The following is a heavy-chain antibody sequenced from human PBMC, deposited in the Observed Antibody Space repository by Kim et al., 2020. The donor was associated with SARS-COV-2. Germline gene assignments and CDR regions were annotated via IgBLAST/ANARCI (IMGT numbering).Heavy chain of an antibody. D-gene: IGHD2-2*02. V-gene: IGHV3-9*01. J-gene: IGHJ6*02. CDR3: AKDIYLAEGLGAERGMDV. Sequence: KGRFTISRDNAKNSLYLQMNSLRAEDTALYYCAKDIYLAEGLGAERGMDVWGQGTTVTVSS.